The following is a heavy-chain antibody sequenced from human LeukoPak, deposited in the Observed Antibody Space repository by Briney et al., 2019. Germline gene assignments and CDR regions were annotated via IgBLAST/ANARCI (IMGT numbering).Heavy chain of an antibody. V-gene: IGHV3-23*01. J-gene: IGHJ4*02. CDR3: AKVVLMVYAITYGGPFDY. CDR2: INDNGAGT. D-gene: IGHD2-8*01. Sequence: GGSLRLSCAASGFTFSSYAMSWVRQAPGKGLKWVSTINDNGAGTYYADSVKGRFTISRDNSYNTVSLQMNSLRAEDTAVYYCAKVVLMVYAITYGGPFDYWGQGTLVTVSS. CDR1: GFTFSSYA.